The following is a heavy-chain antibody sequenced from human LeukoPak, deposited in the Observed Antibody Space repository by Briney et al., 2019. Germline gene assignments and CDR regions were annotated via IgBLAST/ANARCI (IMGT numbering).Heavy chain of an antibody. Sequence: GGSLRLSCAASGFTFSDYYMSWIRQAPGKGLEWVSYISSSGSTIYYADSVKGRFTTSRDNAKNSLYLQMNSLRAEDTAVYYCARDQDDILTGSLDYWGQGTLVTVSS. J-gene: IGHJ4*02. V-gene: IGHV3-11*01. CDR1: GFTFSDYY. D-gene: IGHD3-9*01. CDR2: ISSSGSTI. CDR3: ARDQDDILTGSLDY.